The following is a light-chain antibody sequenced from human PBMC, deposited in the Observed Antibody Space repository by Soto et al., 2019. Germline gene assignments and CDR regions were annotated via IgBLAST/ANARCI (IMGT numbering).Light chain of an antibody. V-gene: IGKV3D-15*01. Sequence: EIVLTQSPGTLSLSPGERATLSCRASQSVSSNLAWYQQKPGQAPRRLIFGASSRATGIPDRFSGSGSGTEFTLTISSLQPDDFATYYCQQYNSYWTFGQGTKVDIK. CDR3: QQYNSYWT. J-gene: IGKJ1*01. CDR2: GAS. CDR1: QSVSSN.